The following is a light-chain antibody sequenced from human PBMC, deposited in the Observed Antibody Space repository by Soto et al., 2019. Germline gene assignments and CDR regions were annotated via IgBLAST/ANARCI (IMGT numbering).Light chain of an antibody. J-gene: IGKJ2*01. CDR1: QSISTS. Sequence: DIQMTQSPSSLSASVGDRVTITCRASQSISTSLNWYQQKPGQAPKLLIYAASSLQSGVPARFSGSESGTEFTLTIGSLQPEDFATYYCQQLNSYPYTFGQGTKLESK. V-gene: IGKV1-17*01. CDR3: QQLNSYPYT. CDR2: AAS.